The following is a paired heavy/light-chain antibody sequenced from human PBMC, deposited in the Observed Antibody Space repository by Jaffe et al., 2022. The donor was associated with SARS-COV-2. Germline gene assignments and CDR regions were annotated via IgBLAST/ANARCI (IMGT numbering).Heavy chain of an antibody. CDR3: ARGSGFGELLSSNWFDP. Sequence: QVQLQQWGAGLLQPSGTLSLTCAVYGGSFSGYYWSWIRQPPGKGLEWIGEINHSGSTSYNPSLKSRVTISVDTSKNQFSLKLSSVTAADTAVYYCARGSGFGELLSSNWFDPWGQGTLVTVSS. V-gene: IGHV4-34*01. CDR2: INHSGST. J-gene: IGHJ5*02. CDR1: GGSFSGYY. D-gene: IGHD3-10*01.
Light chain of an antibody. J-gene: IGKJ1*01. CDR1: QSISSY. CDR3: QQSYSTPRT. V-gene: IGKV1-39*01. Sequence: DIQMTQSPSSLSASVGDRVTITCRASQSISSYLNWYQQKPGKAPKLLIYAASSLQSGVPSRFSGSGSGTDFTLTISSLQPEDFAFYYCQQSYSTPRTFGQGTKVEIK. CDR2: AAS.